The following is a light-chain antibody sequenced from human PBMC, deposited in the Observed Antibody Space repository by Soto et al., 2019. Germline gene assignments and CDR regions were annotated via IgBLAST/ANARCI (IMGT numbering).Light chain of an antibody. J-gene: IGLJ1*01. Sequence: QSALTQPASVSGSPGQSITISCTGTSGDIGTYNLVSWYQQHPGKAPTLMIFEATRRPSGVSARFSGSKSGNTASLTISGLQPEDEADYYCCSYAGTFVFGPGTKLTVL. CDR2: EAT. CDR1: SGDIGTYNL. V-gene: IGLV2-23*01. CDR3: CSYAGTFV.